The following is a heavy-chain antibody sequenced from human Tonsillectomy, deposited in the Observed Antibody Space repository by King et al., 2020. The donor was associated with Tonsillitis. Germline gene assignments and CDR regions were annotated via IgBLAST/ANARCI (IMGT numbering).Heavy chain of an antibody. Sequence: VQLVESGGGVVQPGRSLRLSCAASGITLSSSGMHWVRQAPGKGLEWVAVTPYDGSKKYYADSVKGRFAISRDNSKNTVYLQMNSLRAEDTAVYYCAKEAVVRRVITDYYYYGMDVWGQGTTVIVSS. J-gene: IGHJ6*02. V-gene: IGHV3-30*18. CDR1: GITLSSSG. D-gene: IGHD3-10*01. CDR2: TPYDGSKK. CDR3: AKEAVVRRVITDYYYYGMDV.